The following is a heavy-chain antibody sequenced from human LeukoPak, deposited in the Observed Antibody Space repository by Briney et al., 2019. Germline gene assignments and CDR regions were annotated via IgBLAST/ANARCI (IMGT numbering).Heavy chain of an antibody. D-gene: IGHD6-13*01. CDR2: IWYDGSNK. CDR1: GFTFSSYG. J-gene: IGHJ4*02. Sequence: GRSLRLSCAASGFTFSSYGMHWVRQAPGKGLEWVAVIWYDGSNKYYADSVKGRFTISRDNSKNTLYLQMNSLRAEDTAVYYCARALPGIAAAGTFDYWGQGTLVTVPS. V-gene: IGHV3-33*01. CDR3: ARALPGIAAAGTFDY.